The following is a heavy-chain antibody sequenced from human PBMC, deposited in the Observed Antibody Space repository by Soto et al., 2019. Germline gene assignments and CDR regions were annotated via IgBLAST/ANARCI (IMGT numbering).Heavy chain of an antibody. J-gene: IGHJ5*02. Sequence: QVQLVQSGAEVKKAGSSVKVSCKASGGTFSSYAISWVRQAPGQGLEWMGGIIPIFGTANYAQKFQGRVTITADESTSTAYMELNSLRAEDTAVYYCAIQSAGAGDSSGYPIHPWGQGTLVTVSS. CDR2: IIPIFGTA. CDR1: GGTFSSYA. CDR3: AIQSAGAGDSSGYPIHP. V-gene: IGHV1-69*12. D-gene: IGHD3-22*01.